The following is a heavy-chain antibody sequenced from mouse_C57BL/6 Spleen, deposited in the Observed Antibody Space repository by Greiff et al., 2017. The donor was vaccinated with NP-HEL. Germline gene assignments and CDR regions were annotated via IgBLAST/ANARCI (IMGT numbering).Heavy chain of an antibody. CDR1: GYSITSGYY. Sequence: DVQLQESGPGLVKPSQSLSLTCSVTGYSITSGYYWNWIRQFPGNKLEWMGIISYDGSTNYNPSLKNRISNTRDTSKNQFFLKLNSVTTEDTATYYCARGEDSWYFDVWGTGTTVTVSS. V-gene: IGHV3-6*01. CDR2: ISYDGST. J-gene: IGHJ1*03. CDR3: ARGEDSWYFDV.